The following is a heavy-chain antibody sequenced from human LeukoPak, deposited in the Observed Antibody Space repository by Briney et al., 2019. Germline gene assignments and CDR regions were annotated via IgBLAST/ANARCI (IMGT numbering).Heavy chain of an antibody. J-gene: IGHJ4*02. CDR1: GYTFTDYY. CDR3: ARIGYTHYFDY. CDR2: INSNSGGT. Sequence: ASVKVSCKASGYTFTDYYLHWVRQAPGQGLEWMGWINSNSGGTNYAQTFQGRVTMTRDTSITTAYLELSRLRSDDTAVYYCARIGYTHYFDYWGQGTLVTVSS. D-gene: IGHD5-24*01. V-gene: IGHV1-2*02.